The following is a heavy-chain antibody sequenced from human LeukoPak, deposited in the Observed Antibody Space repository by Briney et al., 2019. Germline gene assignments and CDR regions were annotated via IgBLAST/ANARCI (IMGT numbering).Heavy chain of an antibody. D-gene: IGHD1-26*01. J-gene: IGHJ6*03. CDR2: IYTSGST. CDR3: ARDMGATYYYYYYMDV. Sequence: SETLSLTCTVSGGSISSYYWSWIRQPAGKGLEWIGRIYTSGSTNYNPSLKSRVTMSVDTSKNQFSLKLSSVTAADTAVYYCARDMGATYYYYYYMDVWGKGTTVTVSS. CDR1: GGSISSYY. V-gene: IGHV4-4*07.